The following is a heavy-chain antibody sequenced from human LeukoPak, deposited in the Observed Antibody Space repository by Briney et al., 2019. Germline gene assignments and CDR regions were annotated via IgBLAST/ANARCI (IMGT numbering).Heavy chain of an antibody. J-gene: IGHJ4*02. CDR2: ISNNGVST. CDR3: ARRYVGNFYFDF. CDR1: GFTFSSYA. Sequence: GGPLRLSCAASGFTFSSYAMGWVRQTPGKGLEWVSAISNNGVSTFYADSVKGRFTISRDNSKNTVFLEMSNLRAEDAAIYYCARRYVGNFYFDFWGQGTQVTVSS. V-gene: IGHV3-23*01. D-gene: IGHD3-9*01.